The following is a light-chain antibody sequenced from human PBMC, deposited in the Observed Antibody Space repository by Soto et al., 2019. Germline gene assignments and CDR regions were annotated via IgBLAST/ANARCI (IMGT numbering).Light chain of an antibody. CDR1: SSDVGGYNY. Sequence: QSMLTQPASVSGSPGQSITISCTGTSSDVGGYNYVSWYQQHPGKAPKLMIYDVSNRPSGVSNRFSGSKSGNTASLTISGLQAEVEADYYCSSYTSSSRYVFGTGTKVTVL. CDR3: SSYTSSSRYV. CDR2: DVS. J-gene: IGLJ1*01. V-gene: IGLV2-14*01.